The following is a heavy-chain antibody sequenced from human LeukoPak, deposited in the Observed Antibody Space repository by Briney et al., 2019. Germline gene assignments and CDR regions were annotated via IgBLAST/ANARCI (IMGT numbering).Heavy chain of an antibody. Sequence: VSVTVSCKASGYTFTSYDINWVRQATGQGLEWMGWMNPNSGNTGYAQKFQGRVTMTRNTSISTAYMELSSLRSEDTAVYYCARGGGVPAAILYYYYMDVWGKGTTVTVSS. V-gene: IGHV1-8*01. J-gene: IGHJ6*03. CDR1: GYTFTSYD. CDR2: MNPNSGNT. D-gene: IGHD2-2*01. CDR3: ARGGGVPAAILYYYYMDV.